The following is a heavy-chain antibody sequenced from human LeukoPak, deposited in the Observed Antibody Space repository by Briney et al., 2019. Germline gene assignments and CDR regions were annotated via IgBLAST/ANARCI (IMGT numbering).Heavy chain of an antibody. V-gene: IGHV4-38-2*02. J-gene: IGHJ4*02. CDR2: IYHSGST. CDR3: ARHLCSSTSCYRAYFDY. CDR1: GYSISSGYF. Sequence: SSETLSLTCSVSGYSISSGYFWGWIRQPPGKGLEWIGGIYHSGSTYYNPSLKSRVTISVDTSKNQFSLKLSSVTAADTAVYYCARHLCSSTSCYRAYFDYWGQGTLVTVSS. D-gene: IGHD2-2*02.